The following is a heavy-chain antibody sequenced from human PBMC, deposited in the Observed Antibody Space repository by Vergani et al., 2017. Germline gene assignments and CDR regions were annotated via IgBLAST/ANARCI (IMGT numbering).Heavy chain of an antibody. CDR2: ISYDGSNK. CDR1: GFTFSSYG. V-gene: IGHV3-30*18. CDR3: AKDHYYCSGSPFDY. J-gene: IGHJ4*02. D-gene: IGHD3-10*01. Sequence: QVQLVESGGGVVQPGRSLRLSCAASGFTFSSYGMHWVRQAPGKGLEWVAVISYDGSNKYYADSVKGRFTISRDNSKNTLYLQMNSLRAEDTAVYYCAKDHYYCSGSPFDYWGQGTLVTVSS.